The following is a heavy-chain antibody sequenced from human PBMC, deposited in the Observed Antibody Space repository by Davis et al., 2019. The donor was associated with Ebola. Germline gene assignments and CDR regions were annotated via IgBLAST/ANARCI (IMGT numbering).Heavy chain of an antibody. CDR1: GFTVSSNY. D-gene: IGHD2-8*02. J-gene: IGHJ4*02. CDR2: IYSGGTT. Sequence: GESLKISCAASGFTVSSNYMNWVRQAPGKGLEWVSIIYSGGTTYYADSVKGRFTISRDNSKNTLYLQMNSLRAEDTAVYYCAREAIVLGEGFGLVDYWGQGTLVTVSS. V-gene: IGHV3-53*01. CDR3: AREAIVLGEGFGLVDY.